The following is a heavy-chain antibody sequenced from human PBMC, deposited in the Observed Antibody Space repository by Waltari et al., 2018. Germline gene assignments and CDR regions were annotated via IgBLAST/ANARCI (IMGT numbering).Heavy chain of an antibody. Sequence: QVQLQQSGPGLLRPSQTLSLTCAISGNSVSDDRAAWNWIWQSPSRGLEWLGRTYYRSNWYNDYALSVESRITINPDTSKNQFSLHLNYLTPEDTAVYFCAKGSFEGGFDYWGHGTLVIVSS. D-gene: IGHD3-16*01. CDR2: TYYRSNWYN. J-gene: IGHJ4*01. V-gene: IGHV6-1*01. CDR1: GNSVSDDRAA. CDR3: AKGSFEGGFDY.